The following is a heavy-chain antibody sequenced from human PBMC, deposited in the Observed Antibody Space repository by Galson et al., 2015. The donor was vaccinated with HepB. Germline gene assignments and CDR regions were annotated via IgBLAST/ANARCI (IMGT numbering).Heavy chain of an antibody. CDR2: ISYDGSNK. CDR3: ASSNRNSGNYYSDY. J-gene: IGHJ4*02. D-gene: IGHD1-26*01. Sequence: SLRLSCAASGFTFSSYAMHWVRQAPGKGLEWVAVISYDGSNKYYADSVKGRFTISRDNSKNTLYLQMNSLRAEDTAVYYCASSNRNSGNYYSDYWGQGTLVTVSS. CDR1: GFTFSSYA. V-gene: IGHV3-30-3*01.